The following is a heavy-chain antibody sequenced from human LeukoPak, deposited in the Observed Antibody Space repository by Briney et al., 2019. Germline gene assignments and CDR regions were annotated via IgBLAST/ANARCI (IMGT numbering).Heavy chain of an antibody. V-gene: IGHV4-39*07. CDR2: IYYSGTT. D-gene: IGHD1-26*01. J-gene: IGHJ4*02. CDR1: GGLISISTYY. Sequence: SETLSLTCTVSGGLISISTYYWGWIRQPPGKGLEWIGSIYYSGTTHYNPSLKSRVTIAVDTSKNQFSLKLISVTAADTAVYYCARGGSYYIGLDYWGQGTLVTVSS. CDR3: ARGGSYYIGLDY.